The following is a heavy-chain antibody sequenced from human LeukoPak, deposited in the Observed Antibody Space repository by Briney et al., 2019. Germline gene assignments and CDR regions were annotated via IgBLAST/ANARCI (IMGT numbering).Heavy chain of an antibody. D-gene: IGHD2-2*02. V-gene: IGHV3-23*01. Sequence: GGSLRLSCAASGFTFSSYAMSWVRQAPGKGLEWVSAISGGGGSTYYADSVKGRFTISRDNSKNTLYLQMNSLRAEDTAVYYCAKAGSSTSCYRNWFDHWGQGTLVTVSS. J-gene: IGHJ5*02. CDR1: GFTFSSYA. CDR2: ISGGGGST. CDR3: AKAGSSTSCYRNWFDH.